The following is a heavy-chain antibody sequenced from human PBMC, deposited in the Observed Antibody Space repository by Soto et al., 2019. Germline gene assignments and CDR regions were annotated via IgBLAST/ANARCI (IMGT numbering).Heavy chain of an antibody. Sequence: QVQLVESGGGVVQPGTSLRLSCVASGFTFSSYGMHWVRQAPGKGLEWVAVISHDGTYKYITDSVKGRFTISRDNSKNTLSLQVSSLRVEDTAVYYCARGGRELGKGVDYWGLGTLVTVSS. D-gene: IGHD1-26*01. CDR1: GFTFSSYG. V-gene: IGHV3-33*01. CDR2: ISHDGTYK. J-gene: IGHJ4*02. CDR3: ARGGRELGKGVDY.